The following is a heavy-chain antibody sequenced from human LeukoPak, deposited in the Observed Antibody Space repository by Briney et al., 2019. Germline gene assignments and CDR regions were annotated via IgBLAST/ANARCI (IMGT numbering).Heavy chain of an antibody. CDR1: GFTSSSYDFSTYA. D-gene: IGHD6-13*01. CDR3: ARGSKTAGTIYTFDY. Sequence: GGSLRLSRAASGFTSSSYDFSTYAMSWVRQAPGKGLEWVSGLSGTGLTTFYPDSVKGRFTISRDNSKNTLYLQMNSLRADDTAVYYCARGSKTAGTIYTFDYWGQGTLVTVSS. V-gene: IGHV3-23*01. CDR2: LSGTGLTT. J-gene: IGHJ4*02.